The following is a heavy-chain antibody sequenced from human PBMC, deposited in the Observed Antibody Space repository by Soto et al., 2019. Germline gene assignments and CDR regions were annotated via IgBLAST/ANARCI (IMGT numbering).Heavy chain of an antibody. V-gene: IGHV3-23*01. J-gene: IGHJ4*02. CDR1: GCTFSGDP. D-gene: IGHD2-15*01. CDR3: AKEGYCSGGSCYVYFDY. CDR2: ISGSGGST. Sequence: HGGSLRQSGAEAGCTFSGDPMSWNSQAPGKGLEWVSAISGSGGSTYYADSVKGRFTISRDNSKNTLYLQMNSLRAEDTAVYYCAKEGYCSGGSCYVYFDYWGQGTLVTVSS.